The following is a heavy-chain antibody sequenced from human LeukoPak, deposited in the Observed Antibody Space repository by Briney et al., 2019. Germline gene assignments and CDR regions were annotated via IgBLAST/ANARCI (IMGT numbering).Heavy chain of an antibody. V-gene: IGHV3-9*01. CDR2: ISWNSGNI. D-gene: IGHD1-26*01. J-gene: IGHJ5*02. CDR1: GFTFDDYA. Sequence: GRSLRLSCAASGFTFDDYAMHWVRQAPGKGLEWVSGISWNSGNIGYADSVKGRSTISRDNAKNSLYLQMNSLRAEDTALYYCARESGWFDPWGQGTLVTVSS. CDR3: ARESGWFDP.